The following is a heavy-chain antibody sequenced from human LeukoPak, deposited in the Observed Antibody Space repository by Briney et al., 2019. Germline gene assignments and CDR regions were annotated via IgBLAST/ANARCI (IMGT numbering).Heavy chain of an antibody. V-gene: IGHV3-21*01. D-gene: IGHD2-15*01. CDR1: GFTFSSYS. J-gene: IGHJ5*02. CDR3: ARGADGVSSNSRGWFDP. Sequence: PGGSLRLSCTASGFTFSSYSMNWVRQAPGKGLEWVSSVSTSSSYIYYADSVKGRFTISRDNARNSLYLQMNTLRAEDTAVYSCARGADGVSSNSRGWFDPWGQGTLVTVSS. CDR2: VSTSSSYI.